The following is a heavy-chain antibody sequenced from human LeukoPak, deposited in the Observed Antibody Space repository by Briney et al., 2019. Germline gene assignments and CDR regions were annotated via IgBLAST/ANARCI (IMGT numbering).Heavy chain of an antibody. V-gene: IGHV4-59*08. CDR2: IYYSGST. Sequence: PSETLSLTCTVSGGSISSYYWSWIRQPPGKGLEWIGYIYYSGSTNYNPSLKSRVTISVDTSKNQFSLKLSSVTAADTAVYYCARFSSGYQDVFDYWGQGTLVTVSS. J-gene: IGHJ4*02. CDR3: ARFSSGYQDVFDY. CDR1: GGSISSYY. D-gene: IGHD3-22*01.